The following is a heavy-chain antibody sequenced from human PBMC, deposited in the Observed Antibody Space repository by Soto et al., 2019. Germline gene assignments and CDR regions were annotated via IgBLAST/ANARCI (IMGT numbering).Heavy chain of an antibody. CDR1: GYTFTNSG. J-gene: IGHJ6*02. Sequence: GASVKVSCKASGYTFTNSGISWVRQAPGQGLEWMGWIGAYNGHTKYAQKLQGRVTMTTDTSTSTAYMELRSLKSDDTTVYYCAREDYNDNSGYIPVRYYFGIDVWGQGTMVTVYS. D-gene: IGHD3-22*01. CDR2: IGAYNGHT. V-gene: IGHV1-18*01. CDR3: AREDYNDNSGYIPVRYYFGIDV.